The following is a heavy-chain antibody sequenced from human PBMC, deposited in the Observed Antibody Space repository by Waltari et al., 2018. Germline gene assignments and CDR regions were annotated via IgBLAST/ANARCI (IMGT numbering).Heavy chain of an antibody. Sequence: EVQLVESGGGLVQPGGSLRLSCAASGLPFSSYDMHWVRQATGKGLEWVSAIGTAGDTYYLGSVKGRFTISRENAKNSLYLQMNSLRAGDTAKYYCARATTYAFDIWGQGTMVTVSS. V-gene: IGHV3-13*01. CDR3: ARATTYAFDI. CDR2: IGTAGDT. CDR1: GLPFSSYD. J-gene: IGHJ3*02.